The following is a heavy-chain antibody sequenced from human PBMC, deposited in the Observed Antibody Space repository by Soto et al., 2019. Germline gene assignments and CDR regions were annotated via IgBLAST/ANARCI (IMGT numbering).Heavy chain of an antibody. CDR2: FDPEDGET. J-gene: IGHJ4*02. CDR1: GYTLTELS. CDR3: ATLTDDMHSSGYYRYFDY. Sequence: ASVKVSCKVSGYTLTELSMHWVRQAPGKGLEWMGGFDPEDGETIYAQKFQGRVTMTEDTSTDTAYMELSSLKSEDTAVYYCATLTDDMHSSGYYRYFDYWGQGTLVTVSS. D-gene: IGHD3-22*01. V-gene: IGHV1-24*01.